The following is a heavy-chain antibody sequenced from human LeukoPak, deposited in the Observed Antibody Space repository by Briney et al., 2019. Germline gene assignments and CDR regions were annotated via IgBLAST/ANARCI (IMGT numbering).Heavy chain of an antibody. CDR3: AREGYYDSSGYYNDAFDI. CDR1: GYTFTGYY. D-gene: IGHD3-22*01. J-gene: IGHJ3*02. CDR2: IDPNSGGT. Sequence: ASVKVSCKASGYTFTGYYMHWVRQAPGQGLQWMGWIDPNSGGTNYAQRFQGRVTMTRNTSISTAYMELSSLRSEDTAVYYCAREGYYDSSGYYNDAFDIWGQGTMVTVSS. V-gene: IGHV1-2*02.